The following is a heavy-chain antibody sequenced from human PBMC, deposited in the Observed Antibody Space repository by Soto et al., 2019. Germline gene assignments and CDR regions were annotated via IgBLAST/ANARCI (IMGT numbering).Heavy chain of an antibody. D-gene: IGHD2-15*01. CDR1: GGSISSYY. J-gene: IGHJ4*02. Sequence: QVQLQESGPGLVKPSETLSLTCTVSGGSISSYYWSWIRQPPGKGLEWIGYIYYSGSTNYNPSLKCRVTLSVDTSQNQSSLKLSSVTAADTAVYYCARRYGGNFAYWGQGTLVTVSS. CDR3: ARRYGGNFAY. V-gene: IGHV4-59*08. CDR2: IYYSGST.